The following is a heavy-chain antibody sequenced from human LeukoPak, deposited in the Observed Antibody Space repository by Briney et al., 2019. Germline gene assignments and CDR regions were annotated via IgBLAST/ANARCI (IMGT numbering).Heavy chain of an antibody. Sequence: GGSLRLSCAASGFTLSSYGMHWVRQAPGKGLEWVAFIRYDGSNKYYADSVKGRFTISRDNSKNTLYLQMNSLRAEDTAVYYCTTASGYDSPFDYWGQGTLVTVSS. D-gene: IGHD5-12*01. CDR2: IRYDGSNK. CDR3: TTASGYDSPFDY. CDR1: GFTLSSYG. J-gene: IGHJ4*02. V-gene: IGHV3-30*02.